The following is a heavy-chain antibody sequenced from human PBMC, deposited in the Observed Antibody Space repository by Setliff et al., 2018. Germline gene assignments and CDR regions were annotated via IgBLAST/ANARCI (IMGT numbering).Heavy chain of an antibody. Sequence: SETLSLTCTVSGASVSSRSYYWSWIRQSAGKGLECIGRIYTDGSTKYNPSLNSRVALSIDTSKNQFSLRLSSVTAADTAVYFCARVTGFLYMDVWGKGTTVTVSS. D-gene: IGHD3-3*01. CDR1: GASVSSRSYY. V-gene: IGHV4-61*02. CDR2: IYTDGST. CDR3: ARVTGFLYMDV. J-gene: IGHJ6*03.